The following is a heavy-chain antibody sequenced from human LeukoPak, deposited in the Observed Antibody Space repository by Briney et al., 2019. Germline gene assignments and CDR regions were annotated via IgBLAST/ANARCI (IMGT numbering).Heavy chain of an antibody. CDR2: IHHSGSA. Sequence: SETLSLTCAVSGGSISTRYYYWGWIRQPPGKGLEWIGTIHHSGSAHYNPSLKSQVTISVDTSNNHFSPKLSSVTAGDTAVYYCASLYFYGSGSFPNYWGQGILVTVST. CDR3: ASLYFYGSGSFPNY. CDR1: GGSISTRYYY. V-gene: IGHV4-39*02. J-gene: IGHJ4*02. D-gene: IGHD3-10*01.